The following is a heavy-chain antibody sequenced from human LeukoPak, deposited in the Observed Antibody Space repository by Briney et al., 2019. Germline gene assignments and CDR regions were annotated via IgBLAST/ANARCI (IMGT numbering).Heavy chain of an antibody. CDR1: GGSFSGYY. D-gene: IGHD6-13*01. Sequence: PSETLSLTCAVYGGSFSGYYWSWIRQPPGKGLEWIGEINHSGSTNYNPSLKSRVTISVDTSKNQFSLELSSVTAADTAVYYCARGGIAGHWYFDLWGRGTLVTVSS. J-gene: IGHJ2*01. CDR3: ARGGIAGHWYFDL. V-gene: IGHV4-34*01. CDR2: INHSGST.